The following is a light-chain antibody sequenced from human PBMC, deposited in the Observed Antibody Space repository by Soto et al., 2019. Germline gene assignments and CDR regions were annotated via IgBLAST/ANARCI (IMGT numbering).Light chain of an antibody. Sequence: DIQMTQSPSSLSASVGDRFTITCRSSQSISSYLNWYQQKPGKAPKLLIYAASSLQSGVPSRFSGSGSGTDFTLTISSLQPEDFATYYCQQRKTFGQGTKVDIK. CDR3: QQRKT. J-gene: IGKJ1*01. CDR2: AAS. CDR1: QSISSY. V-gene: IGKV1-39*01.